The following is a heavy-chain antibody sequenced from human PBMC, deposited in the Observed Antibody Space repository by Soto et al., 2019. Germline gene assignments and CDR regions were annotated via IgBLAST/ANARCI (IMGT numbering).Heavy chain of an antibody. V-gene: IGHV4-59*01. CDR3: ARGTRRNSIVGATTVMDV. D-gene: IGHD1-26*01. CDR1: GGSISSYY. J-gene: IGHJ6*02. Sequence: KPSETLSLTCTVSGGSISSYYWSWIRQPPGKGLEWIGYIYYSGSTNYNPSLKSRVTISVDTSKNQFSLKLSSVTAADTAVYYCARGTRRNSIVGATTVMDVWGQGTTVTSP. CDR2: IYYSGST.